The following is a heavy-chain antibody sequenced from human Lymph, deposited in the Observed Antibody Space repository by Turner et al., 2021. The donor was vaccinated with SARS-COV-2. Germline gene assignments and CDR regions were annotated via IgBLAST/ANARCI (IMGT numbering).Heavy chain of an antibody. CDR1: VYCVAGYY. V-gene: IGHV1-2*02. D-gene: IGHD3-3*01. CDR3: ARDVERYNDFWSGYSGGYGLDV. Sequence: VHLVQSGAEVKTPGASVKVSCKASVYCVAGYYMHWVRQAPGQGLEWMGWSNPNSGGTNYAQKFQGRVTMTRDTFISTAYMELSRLRSDDTAVYYCARDVERYNDFWSGYSGGYGLDVWGQGTTVTVSS. J-gene: IGHJ6*02. CDR2: SNPNSGGT.